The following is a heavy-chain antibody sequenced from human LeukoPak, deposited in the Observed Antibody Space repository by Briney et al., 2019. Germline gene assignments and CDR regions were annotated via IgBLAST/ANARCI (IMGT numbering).Heavy chain of an antibody. CDR1: RITFSSHW. CDR2: IKQDGSVK. CDR3: ARDSADSSSFAFDI. D-gene: IGHD6-13*01. V-gene: IGHV3-7*01. J-gene: IGHJ3*02. Sequence: GWSLRLSCAASRITFSSHWMTWVRQAPGKWLEWVANIKQDGSVKDYVDSVKGRFTNSRDNAKNSLYLQMNSLRVEDTALYYCARDSADSSSFAFDIWGQGTLLTVSS.